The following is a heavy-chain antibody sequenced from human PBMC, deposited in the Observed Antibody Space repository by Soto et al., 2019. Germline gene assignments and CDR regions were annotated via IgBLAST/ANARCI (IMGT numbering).Heavy chain of an antibody. D-gene: IGHD4-4*01. J-gene: IGHJ4*02. V-gene: IGHV3-23*01. CDR2: ISGSGGST. Sequence: PGGSLRLSCTASGFTFSSYAMNWVRQAPGKGLEWVSVISGSGGSTYYADSVKGRFTISRDNSKNKLYLQMNSLRAEDTAVYYCAKEKLGRDGYNNPCFDYWGQGTLVTVSS. CDR1: GFTFSSYA. CDR3: AKEKLGRDGYNNPCFDY.